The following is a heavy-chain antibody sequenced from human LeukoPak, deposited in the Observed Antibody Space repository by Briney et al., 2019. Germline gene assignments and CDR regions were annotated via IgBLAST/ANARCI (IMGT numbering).Heavy chain of an antibody. CDR2: IIPIFGTA. D-gene: IGHD1-26*01. CDR3: ARENLRSSGSYLNYFDY. V-gene: IGHV1-69*01. Sequence: GSSVKVSCKDSGGTFSSYAISWVRQATGQGLEWMGGIIPIFGTANYAQKFQGSGTITADESTSTAYMELSSLRSEDTAVYYCARENLRSSGSYLNYFDYWGQGTLVTVSS. J-gene: IGHJ4*02. CDR1: GGTFSSYA.